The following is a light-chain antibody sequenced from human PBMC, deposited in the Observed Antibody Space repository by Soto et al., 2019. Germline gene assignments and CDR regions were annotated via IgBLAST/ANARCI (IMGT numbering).Light chain of an antibody. CDR3: QQRTNWPRSFT. Sequence: EIVLTQSPATLSLSPGERATLSCRASQSVSSYLAWYQQKPGQAPRLLIYDTSKRATGIPASFSGSGSGTDFTLTISSLEPEDFAVYYCQQRTNWPRSFTFGPGNKVDIK. J-gene: IGKJ3*01. V-gene: IGKV3-11*01. CDR1: QSVSSY. CDR2: DTS.